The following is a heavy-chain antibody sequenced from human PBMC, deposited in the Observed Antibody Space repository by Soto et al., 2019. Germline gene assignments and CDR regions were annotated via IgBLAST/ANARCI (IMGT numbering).Heavy chain of an antibody. CDR3: ARDRERDAWYEDY. CDR1: GFNFSSYA. V-gene: IGHV3-23*01. CDR2: ISGRDGST. J-gene: IGHJ4*02. D-gene: IGHD6-13*01. Sequence: EVQLLESGGGLVQPGGSLRLSCVASGFNFSSYAMNWVRQAPGKGLEWVSVISGRDGSTYYAGSVKGRFTISRDNSKNTLYLQMNSLRAEDTAVYYCARDRERDAWYEDYWGQGTLVTVSS.